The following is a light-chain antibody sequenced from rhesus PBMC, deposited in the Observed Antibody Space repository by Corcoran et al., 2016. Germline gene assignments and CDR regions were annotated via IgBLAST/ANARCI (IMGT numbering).Light chain of an antibody. CDR2: EVS. Sequence: QAALTQSPSVSGSPGQSVTISCSGTSSDIGDYNRVSWYQQHPGKAPKLMIYEVSKRPSGVSDRFSGSKSGNTASLTISGLQAEDEAHYYCSLYASSSAYIFGAGTRLTVL. CDR3: SLYASSSAYI. V-gene: IGLV2-13*02. J-gene: IGLJ1*01. CDR1: SSDIGDYNR.